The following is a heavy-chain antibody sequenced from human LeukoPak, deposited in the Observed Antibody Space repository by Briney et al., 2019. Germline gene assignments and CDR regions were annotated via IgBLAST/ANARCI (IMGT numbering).Heavy chain of an antibody. CDR1: GLTFSGYI. V-gene: IGHV3-23*01. CDR3: AKDSSSYDWGYMDV. J-gene: IGHJ6*03. CDR2: IGGSDGRT. Sequence: GGSLRLSCAASGLTFSGYIMNWVRQAPGKGLEWVSLIGGSDGRTRYADSVKGRFTISRDNSKNTLYLEMNSLRAEDTAVYYCAKDSSSYDWGYMDVWGKGTTVTISS. D-gene: IGHD3-22*01.